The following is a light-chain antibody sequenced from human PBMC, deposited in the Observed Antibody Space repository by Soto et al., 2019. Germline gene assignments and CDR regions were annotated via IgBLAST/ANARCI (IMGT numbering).Light chain of an antibody. CDR3: QQSYSSPWT. Sequence: DIQMTQSPSSLSASVGDRVTITCRASQSISSYLNWYQQKPGKAPKLLIYTASNLQSGVPSRFSGSGSGTDFTLTISRLQPEDFATYYCQQSYSSPWTFGQGTKVDIK. CDR2: TAS. V-gene: IGKV1-39*01. CDR1: QSISSY. J-gene: IGKJ1*01.